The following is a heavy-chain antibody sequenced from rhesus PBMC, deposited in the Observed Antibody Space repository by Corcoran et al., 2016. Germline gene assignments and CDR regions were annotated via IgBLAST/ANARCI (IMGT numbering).Heavy chain of an antibody. D-gene: IGHD6-31*01. CDR1: RGSLNIYW. Sequence: QVQLQESGPGLVKPSETLSLTCAFPRGSLNIYWWFWIPQSPGKGLEGIGEINGRGGNTNYNPSLKSRVTISKDASKKQLSLKLSSVTAADTAVYYCARYLGSGLGHWGQGVLVTVSS. J-gene: IGHJ4*01. CDR2: INGRGGNT. CDR3: ARYLGSGLGH. V-gene: IGHV4-80*01.